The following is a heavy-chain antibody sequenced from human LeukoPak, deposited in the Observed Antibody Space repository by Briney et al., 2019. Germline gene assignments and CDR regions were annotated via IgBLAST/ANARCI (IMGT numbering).Heavy chain of an antibody. J-gene: IGHJ5*02. D-gene: IGHD3-10*01. Sequence: PSETLSLTCTVSGGSISSSSYYWSWIRQPPGKGLEWIGYIYYSGSTNYNPSLKSRVTISVDTSKNQFSLKLSSVTAADTAVYYCARSTYYYGSGRAGWFDPWGQGTLVTVSS. CDR1: GGSISSSSYY. CDR3: ARSTYYYGSGRAGWFDP. CDR2: IYYSGST. V-gene: IGHV4-61*05.